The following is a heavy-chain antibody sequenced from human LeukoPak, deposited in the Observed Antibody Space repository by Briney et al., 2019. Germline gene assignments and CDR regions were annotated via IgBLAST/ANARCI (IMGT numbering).Heavy chain of an antibody. Sequence: GGSLRLSCAASGFTFSSYAMHWVRQAPGKGLEWVAVISYDGSNKYYADSVKGRFTISRDNSKNTLYLQMNSLRAEDTAVYYCAREGSSSWVINYYYYMDVWGKGTTVTVSS. V-gene: IGHV3-30*04. CDR1: GFTFSSYA. J-gene: IGHJ6*03. CDR2: ISYDGSNK. CDR3: AREGSSSWVINYYYYMDV. D-gene: IGHD6-13*01.